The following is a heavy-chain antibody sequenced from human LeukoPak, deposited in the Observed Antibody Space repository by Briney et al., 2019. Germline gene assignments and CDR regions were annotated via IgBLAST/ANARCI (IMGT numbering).Heavy chain of an antibody. CDR1: GFTFSSYG. J-gene: IGHJ4*02. CDR2: ISYDGSNK. D-gene: IGHD3-22*01. CDR3: ARDLGARDNYYDSSGYSTTRRDY. Sequence: GGSLRLSCVASGFTFSSYGMHWVRQAPGKGLEWVAVISYDGSNKYYADSVKGRFTISRDNAKNTLYLQMNSLRAEDTAVYYCARDLGARDNYYDSSGYSTTRRDYWGQGTLVTVSS. V-gene: IGHV3-30*03.